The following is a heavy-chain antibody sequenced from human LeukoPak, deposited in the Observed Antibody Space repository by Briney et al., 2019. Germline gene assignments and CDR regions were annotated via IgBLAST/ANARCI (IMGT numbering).Heavy chain of an antibody. CDR1: GGSMSSYY. CDR2: IYYSGST. D-gene: IGHD5-24*01. CDR3: ARGARAGYNLEPFDY. J-gene: IGHJ4*02. V-gene: IGHV4-59*08. Sequence: SETLSLTCTVSGGSMSSYYWSWIRQPPGKGLEWIGDIYYSGSTKYNPSLKSRVTISVDTSKNQFSLKLSSVTAADTAVYYCARGARAGYNLEPFDYWGQGTLVTVSS.